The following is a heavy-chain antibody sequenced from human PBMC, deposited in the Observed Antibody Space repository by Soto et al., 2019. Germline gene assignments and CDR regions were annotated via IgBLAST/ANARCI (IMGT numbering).Heavy chain of an antibody. D-gene: IGHD5-18*01. CDR3: ATESGSTYGYFDC. CDR2: ISNSGST. Sequence: KPSETLSLTCTVSGGSVTSDEDYWSWIRQSPGKGLEWIGYISNSGSTGYNPSLKTRLSMSVDRSKNQFTLRLTSVTAADTAVYFCATESGSTYGYFDCWGQGTQVTVSS. CDR1: GGSVTSDEDY. V-gene: IGHV4-30-4*01. J-gene: IGHJ4*02.